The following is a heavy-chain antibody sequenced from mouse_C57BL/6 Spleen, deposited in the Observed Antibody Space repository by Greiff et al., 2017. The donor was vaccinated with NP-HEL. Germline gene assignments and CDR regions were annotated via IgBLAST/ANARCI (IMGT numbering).Heavy chain of an antibody. CDR1: GYAFTNYL. CDR3: ARSYDYDEGATGYYAMDY. Sequence: VQLQQSGAELVRPGTSVKVSCKASGYAFTNYLIEWVKQRPGQGLEWIGVINPGSGGTNYNEKFKGKATLTADKSSSTAYMQLSSLPSEDSAVYFCARSYDYDEGATGYYAMDYWGQGTSVTVSS. J-gene: IGHJ4*01. CDR2: INPGSGGT. V-gene: IGHV1-54*01. D-gene: IGHD2-4*01.